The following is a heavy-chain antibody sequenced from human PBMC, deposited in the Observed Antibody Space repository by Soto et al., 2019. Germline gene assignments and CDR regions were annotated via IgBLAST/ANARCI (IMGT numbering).Heavy chain of an antibody. V-gene: IGHV4-30-4*02. D-gene: IGHD6-6*01. CDR3: ASQSSHFDY. CDR2: IYYTGST. Sequence: PSETLSLTCPFSCCSISSGDYYWGLIRQPPGKGLECFGYIYYTGSTYYNPSLKSRVTLSVDTSKNQFSLKLNSVFAADTAVYYCASQSSHFDYWGQGTLVTVSS. CDR1: CCSISSGDYY. J-gene: IGHJ4*02.